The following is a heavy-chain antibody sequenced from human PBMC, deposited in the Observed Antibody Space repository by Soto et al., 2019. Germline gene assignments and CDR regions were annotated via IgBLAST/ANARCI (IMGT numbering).Heavy chain of an antibody. CDR1: GFTFSSYA. CDR3: TTGYCSGGGCYSYYYYYAMDV. V-gene: IGHV3-15*01. CDR2: IKSKTDGGTT. D-gene: IGHD2-15*01. Sequence: PGGSLRLSCAASGFTFSSYAMSWVRQAPGKGLEWVGRIKSKTDGGTTDYAAPVKGRFTISRDDSKNTLYLQMNSLKTEDTAVYYCTTGYCSGGGCYSYYYYYAMDVWGQGTTVTV. J-gene: IGHJ6*02.